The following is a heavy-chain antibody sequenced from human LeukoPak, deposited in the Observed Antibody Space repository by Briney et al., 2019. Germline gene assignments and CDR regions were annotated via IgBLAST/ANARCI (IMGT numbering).Heavy chain of an antibody. CDR3: ARDTNAYSYDSSGYYPLDY. CDR1: GYTFTSYY. Sequence: ASVKVSCKASGYTFTSYYMHWVRQAPGQGLEWMGIITPSGGSTRYAQKFQGRVTMTRDTSTSTVYMEPSSLRSEDTALYYCARDTNAYSYDSSGYYPLDYWGQGTLVTVSS. CDR2: ITPSGGST. J-gene: IGHJ4*02. D-gene: IGHD3-22*01. V-gene: IGHV1-46*01.